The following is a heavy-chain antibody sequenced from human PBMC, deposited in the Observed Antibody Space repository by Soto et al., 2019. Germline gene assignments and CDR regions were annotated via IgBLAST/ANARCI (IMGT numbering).Heavy chain of an antibody. J-gene: IGHJ4*02. CDR2: IYHSGST. Sequence: QLQLQESGSGLVKPSQTLSLTCAVSGGSISSGGFSWNWIRQPPGKGLEWIGYIYHSGSTYNSPSLKSRVTISVDRSKIQCSLKLSSVTSADTAVYYCAIGLEVIAATPQWDYWGQGALVTVS. D-gene: IGHD2-15*01. V-gene: IGHV4-30-2*01. CDR3: AIGLEVIAATPQWDY. CDR1: GGSISSGGFS.